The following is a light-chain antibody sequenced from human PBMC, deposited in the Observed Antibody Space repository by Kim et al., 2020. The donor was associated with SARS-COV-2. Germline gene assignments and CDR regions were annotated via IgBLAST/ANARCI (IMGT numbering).Light chain of an antibody. CDR1: QTIDSY. CDR2: GAS. V-gene: IGKV1-39*01. Sequence: PLPQSPSSLSASVGDRVTITCRASQTIDSYFNWYQQKPGKAPNLLIYGASILQSGVPSRFSGSGSGTDFTLTISSLQPEDFATYYCQQSYSAPFTFGQGTKLEI. J-gene: IGKJ2*01. CDR3: QQSYSAPFT.